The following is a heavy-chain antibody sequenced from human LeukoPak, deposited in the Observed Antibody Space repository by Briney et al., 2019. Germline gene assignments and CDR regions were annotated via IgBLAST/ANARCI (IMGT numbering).Heavy chain of an antibody. V-gene: IGHV4-4*02. J-gene: IGHJ6*02. Sequence: SETLSLTCAVSGGSISSSNWWSWVRPPPGKGLEWIGEIYHSGSTNYNPSLKSRVTISVDKSKNQLSLKLSSVTAADTAVYYCARGGRITIFGVVITKLHYYHGMDVWGQGTTVTVSS. D-gene: IGHD3-3*01. CDR3: ARGGRITIFGVVITKLHYYHGMDV. CDR1: GGSISSSNW. CDR2: IYHSGST.